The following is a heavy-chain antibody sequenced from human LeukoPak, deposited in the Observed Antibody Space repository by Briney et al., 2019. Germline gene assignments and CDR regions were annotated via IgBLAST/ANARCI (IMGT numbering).Heavy chain of an antibody. CDR3: AKLGSSSWYGVMALDYCGMDV. Sequence: EAGGSLRLSCAASGFTFSSYAMSWVRQAPGKGLEWVSAISGSGGSTYYADSVKGRFTISRDNSKNTLYLQMNSLRAEDTAVYYCAKLGSSSWYGVMALDYCGMDVWGQGTTVTVSS. CDR2: ISGSGGST. CDR1: GFTFSSYA. D-gene: IGHD6-13*01. J-gene: IGHJ6*02. V-gene: IGHV3-23*01.